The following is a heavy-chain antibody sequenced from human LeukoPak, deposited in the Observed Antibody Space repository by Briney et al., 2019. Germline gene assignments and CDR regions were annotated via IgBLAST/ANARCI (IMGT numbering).Heavy chain of an antibody. J-gene: IGHJ4*02. Sequence: GGSLRLSCAASGFTLSSYAMSWVRQAPGKGLEWVSAISGSGGSTYYADSVKGRFTISRDNSKNTLYLQMNSLRAEDTAVYYCAKDLGPIGYCTDWGQGTLVTVSS. CDR3: AKDLGPIGYCTD. D-gene: IGHD2-8*01. V-gene: IGHV3-23*01. CDR2: ISGSGGST. CDR1: GFTLSSYA.